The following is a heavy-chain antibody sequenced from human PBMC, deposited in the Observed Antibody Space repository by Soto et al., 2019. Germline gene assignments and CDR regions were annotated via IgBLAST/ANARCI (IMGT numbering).Heavy chain of an antibody. J-gene: IGHJ5*02. D-gene: IGHD3-3*01. CDR3: ARAGGYDFWSGYYRIWFDP. CDR1: GGSISRNY. V-gene: IGHV4-59*12. Sequence: SETLSLTCTVSGGSISRNYWSWIRQHPGKGLAWIGYIYYSGSTNYNPSLKSRVTISVDTSKNQFSLKLSSVTAADTAVYYCARAGGYDFWSGYYRIWFDPWAQGPRVTVSS. CDR2: IYYSGST.